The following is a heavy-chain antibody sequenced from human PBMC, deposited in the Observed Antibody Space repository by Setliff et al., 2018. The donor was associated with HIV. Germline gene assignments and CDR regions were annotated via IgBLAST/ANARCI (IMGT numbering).Heavy chain of an antibody. J-gene: IGHJ4*02. V-gene: IGHV1-2*06. CDR3: TRTKILTGYYFSPTYCFDS. CDR1: GYTFTAYY. Sequence: ASVKVSCKASGYTFTAYYIHWVRQAPGQGLEWMGRIDPTTGDTRYTRRFQGRVTMTRDTSISSVYMELSRLTSDDTALYYCTRTKILTGYYFSPTYCFDSWGQGTLVTVS. CDR2: IDPTTGDT. D-gene: IGHD3-9*01.